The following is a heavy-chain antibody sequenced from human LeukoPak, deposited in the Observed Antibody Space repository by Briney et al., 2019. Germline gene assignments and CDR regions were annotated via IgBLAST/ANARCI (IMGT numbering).Heavy chain of an antibody. CDR1: GFTFSSYT. J-gene: IGHJ4*02. Sequence: PGGSLRLSCAASGFTFSSYTMNWVRQAPGKALEWVSSISSSGSYIYYADSVEGRFSISRDNAKNSLFLQMNSLSAEDTAVYYCARRALLFPLDYWGQGTLVTVSS. D-gene: IGHD3-10*01. V-gene: IGHV3-21*01. CDR3: ARRALLFPLDY. CDR2: ISSSGSYI.